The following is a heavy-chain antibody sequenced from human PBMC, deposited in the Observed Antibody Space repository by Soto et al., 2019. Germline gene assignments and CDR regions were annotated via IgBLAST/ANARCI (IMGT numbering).Heavy chain of an antibody. V-gene: IGHV3-23*01. CDR3: AKEALSIGWYYYDSSGYYPWAY. J-gene: IGHJ4*02. Sequence: GSLRLPCAAAQFTFSNFALSWLRHAPGKRLEWVSSISDNGGTTYYADSVKGRFTISRDNSKNTLYLQMNSLRAEDTAVYYCAKEALSIGWYYYDSSGYYPWAYWGQGTLVTVSS. D-gene: IGHD3-22*01. CDR2: ISDNGGTT. CDR1: QFTFSNFA.